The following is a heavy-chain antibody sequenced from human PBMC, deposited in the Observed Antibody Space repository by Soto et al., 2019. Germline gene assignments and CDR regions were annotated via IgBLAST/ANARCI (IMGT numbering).Heavy chain of an antibody. Sequence: SETLSLTCAVYGGSFSGYYWSWIRQPPGKGLEWIGEINHSGSTNYNPSLKSRVTISVDTSKNQFSLKLSSVTAADTAVYYCARDSSIAVAGLGGDYYYMDVWGKGTTVTVSS. CDR1: GGSFSGYY. CDR2: INHSGST. J-gene: IGHJ6*03. D-gene: IGHD6-19*01. CDR3: ARDSSIAVAGLGGDYYYMDV. V-gene: IGHV4-34*01.